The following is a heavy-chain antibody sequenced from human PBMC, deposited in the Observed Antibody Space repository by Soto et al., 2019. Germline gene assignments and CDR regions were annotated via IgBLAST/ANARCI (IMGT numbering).Heavy chain of an antibody. D-gene: IGHD3-3*01. CDR2: INHVGIT. CDR1: GGSFRGFY. CDR3: ARAHDFWGGRQQPIDS. Sequence: PSETLSLTCAVSGGSFRGFYCTWIRQSPGKGLEPLGDINHVGITNYNPSLKSRVSIPVDTSKSQFSLKLSSVTAADTAVYYCARAHDFWGGRQQPIDSWGQGTLVTVSS. J-gene: IGHJ4*02. V-gene: IGHV4-34*01.